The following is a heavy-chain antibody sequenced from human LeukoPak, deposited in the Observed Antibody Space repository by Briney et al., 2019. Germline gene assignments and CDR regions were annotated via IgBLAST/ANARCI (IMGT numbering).Heavy chain of an antibody. J-gene: IGHJ4*02. Sequence: PSETLSLTCTVSGGSISSSSYYWGWIRQPPGKGLEWIGYIYYSGSTYYNPSLKSRVTISVDTSKNQFSLKLSSVTAADTAVYYCARYCTNGVCYIWGQGTLVTVSS. CDR2: IYYSGST. V-gene: IGHV4-30-4*08. D-gene: IGHD2-8*01. CDR1: GGSISSSSYY. CDR3: ARYCTNGVCYI.